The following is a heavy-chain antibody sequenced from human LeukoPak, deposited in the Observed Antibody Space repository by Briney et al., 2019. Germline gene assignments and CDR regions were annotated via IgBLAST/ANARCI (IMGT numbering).Heavy chain of an antibody. CDR1: GFTVSRNY. V-gene: IGHV3-53*01. CDR3: ARDGGSSTKEPTGGYYYCGMDV. J-gene: IGHJ6*02. Sequence: GGSLRLSCAASGFTVSRNYMSRVRQAPGKGLEWVSLTYSDGSTSYTESVKGRFTISRDNSKNTLSLQLNSLRAEDTAVYYCARDGGSSTKEPTGGYYYCGMDVWAKGPRSPSS. D-gene: IGHD1-1*01. CDR2: TYSDGST.